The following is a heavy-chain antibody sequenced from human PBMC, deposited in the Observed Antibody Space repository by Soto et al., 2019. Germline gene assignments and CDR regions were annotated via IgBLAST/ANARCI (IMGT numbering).Heavy chain of an antibody. Sequence: GGSLRLSCAASGFTFSSYGMHWVRQAPGKGLEWVSSINTFGSNIYYADSVKGRFTISRDNAENSLYLQMNSLRAEDTGLYYCARDQDYYDLYYHGMDVWGQGTTVTVSS. CDR3: ARDQDYYDLYYHGMDV. CDR2: INTFGSNI. J-gene: IGHJ6*02. V-gene: IGHV3-21*01. CDR1: GFTFSSYG. D-gene: IGHD3-22*01.